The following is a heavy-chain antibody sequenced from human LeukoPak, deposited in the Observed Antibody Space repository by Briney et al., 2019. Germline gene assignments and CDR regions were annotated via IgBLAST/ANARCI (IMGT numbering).Heavy chain of an antibody. CDR2: IYSGGST. D-gene: IGHD6-19*01. J-gene: IGHJ4*02. CDR3: ARDSSGPAF. CDR1: GFTVSSNY. V-gene: IGHV3-53*01. Sequence: GGSLRLSCAASGFTVSSNYMSWVRQAPGKGLEWVSVIYSGGSTYYADSVKGRFTISRDYSQNTLYLQMNSLRADDTAVYYCARDSSGPAFWGQGTLVTVSS.